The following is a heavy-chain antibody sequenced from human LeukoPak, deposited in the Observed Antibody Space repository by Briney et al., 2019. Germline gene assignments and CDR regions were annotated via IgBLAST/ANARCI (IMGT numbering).Heavy chain of an antibody. Sequence: GGSLRLSCAASGFTFSGSAMHWVRQASGKGLEWVGRIRSKANSYATAYAASVKGRFTISRDDSKNTAYLQMNSLRAEDTAVYYCAKDLPLGIRGSGEGGDYWGQGTLVTVSS. CDR2: IRSKANSYAT. CDR3: AKDLPLGIRGSGEGGDY. J-gene: IGHJ4*02. D-gene: IGHD6-19*01. CDR1: GFTFSGSA. V-gene: IGHV3-73*01.